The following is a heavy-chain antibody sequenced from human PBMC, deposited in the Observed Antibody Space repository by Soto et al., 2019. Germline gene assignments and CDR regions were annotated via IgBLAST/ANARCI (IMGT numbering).Heavy chain of an antibody. Sequence: QVQLVQSGAEVKKPGSSVKVSCKASGGTFSSYAISWVRQAPGQGLEWMGGIIPIFGTANYAQKFQGRVTIPAAGATRTAYMELSSLRSEDTAVYYCAGGGAYYGSGEGPWFDPWGQGTLVTVSS. D-gene: IGHD3-10*01. V-gene: IGHV1-69*01. CDR2: IIPIFGTA. CDR3: AGGGAYYGSGEGPWFDP. J-gene: IGHJ5*02. CDR1: GGTFSSYA.